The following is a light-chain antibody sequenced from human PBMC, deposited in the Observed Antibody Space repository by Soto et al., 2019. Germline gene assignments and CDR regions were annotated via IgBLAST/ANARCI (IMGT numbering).Light chain of an antibody. V-gene: IGKV3-11*01. CDR2: DAS. CDR3: QQRSNWPPLT. CDR1: QSVSSY. J-gene: IGKJ4*01. Sequence: EIVLTQSPATLSLSPGERGTLSCRASQSVSSYLAWYQQKPGQAPRLLIYDASNRATGIPARFSGSGSGTDFTLTISILEPEDFAVYYCQQRSNWPPLTFGGGTKVEIK.